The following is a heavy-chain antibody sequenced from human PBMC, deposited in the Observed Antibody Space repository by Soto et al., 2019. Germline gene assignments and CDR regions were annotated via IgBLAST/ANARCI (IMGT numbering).Heavy chain of an antibody. Sequence: SVKVSCKASVGSFSSYAISWVRQAPGQGLEWMGGIIPIFGTANYAQKFQGRVTITADKSTSTAYMELSSLRSEYTAVYYCARGGSSGPVDDWGQGSLVTVSS. CDR2: IIPIFGTA. J-gene: IGHJ4*02. CDR1: VGSFSSYA. D-gene: IGHD6-19*01. V-gene: IGHV1-69*06. CDR3: ARGGSSGPVDD.